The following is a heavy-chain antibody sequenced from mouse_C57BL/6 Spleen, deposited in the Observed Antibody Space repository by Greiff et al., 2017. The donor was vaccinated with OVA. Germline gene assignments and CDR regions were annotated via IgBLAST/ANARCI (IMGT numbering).Heavy chain of an antibody. Sequence: VQLKQSVAELVRPGASVKLSCTASGFNIKNTYMHWVKQRPEQGLEWIGRIDPANGNTKYAPKFQGKATITADTSSNTAYLQLSSLTSEDTAIYYCAVYYYGSSPRAMDYWGQGTSVTVSS. CDR3: AVYYYGSSPRAMDY. CDR1: GFNIKNTY. V-gene: IGHV14-3*01. D-gene: IGHD1-1*01. CDR2: IDPANGNT. J-gene: IGHJ4*01.